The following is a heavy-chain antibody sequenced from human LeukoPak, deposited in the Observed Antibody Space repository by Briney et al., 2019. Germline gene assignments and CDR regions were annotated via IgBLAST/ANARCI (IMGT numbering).Heavy chain of an antibody. CDR3: ARDVVGAHFDY. D-gene: IGHD1-26*01. V-gene: IGHV3-11*01. CDR2: ISSSRSTI. J-gene: IGHJ4*02. CDR1: Y. Sequence: YXXWXRXXXXXXXDWFSYISSSRSTIYYAHSVNGRFTISRDNAKNSLYLQMNSLRAEDTAVYYCARDVVGAHFDYWGQGTLVTVSS.